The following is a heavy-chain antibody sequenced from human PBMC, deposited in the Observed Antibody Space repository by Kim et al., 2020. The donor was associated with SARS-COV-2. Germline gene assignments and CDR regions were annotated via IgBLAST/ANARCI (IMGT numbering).Heavy chain of an antibody. CDR2: IYYSGST. V-gene: IGHV4-30-4*01. J-gene: IGHJ3*02. CDR1: GGSISSGDYY. Sequence: SETLSLTCTVSGGSISSGDYYWSWIRQPPGKGLEWIGYIYYSGSTYYNPSLKSRVTISVDTSKNQFSLKLSSVTAADTAVYYCARDRYYYDSYGAFDIWGQGTMVTVSS. D-gene: IGHD3-22*01. CDR3: ARDRYYYDSYGAFDI.